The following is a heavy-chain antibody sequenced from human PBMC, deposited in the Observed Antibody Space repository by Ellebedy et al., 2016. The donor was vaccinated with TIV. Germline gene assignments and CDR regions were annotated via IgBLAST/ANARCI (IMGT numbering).Heavy chain of an antibody. J-gene: IGHJ1*01. Sequence: GGSLRLSXAASGFTFSSYWMSWVRQAPGKGLEWVANIKPDGSEKYYVDSVKGRFTISRDNAKNSLYLQMNSLRAEDTAVFYCARLDRNPWNFQHWGQGTLVTVSS. CDR1: GFTFSSYW. CDR2: IKPDGSEK. CDR3: ARLDRNPWNFQH. D-gene: IGHD1-14*01. V-gene: IGHV3-7*01.